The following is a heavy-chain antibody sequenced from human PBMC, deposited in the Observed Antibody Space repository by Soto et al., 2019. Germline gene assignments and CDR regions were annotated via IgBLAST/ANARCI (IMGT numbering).Heavy chain of an antibody. Sequence: PAETLSLTCTVSGGSISSSIYSWGGIRQPPGKGLEWIGSIYYSGSTYYNPSLKSRVTISVDTSKNQFSLKLSSVTAADTAVYYCARQDIVLMVYANDYWGQGTLVTVS. J-gene: IGHJ4*02. CDR3: ARQDIVLMVYANDY. CDR2: IYYSGST. D-gene: IGHD2-8*01. V-gene: IGHV4-39*01. CDR1: GGSISSSIYS.